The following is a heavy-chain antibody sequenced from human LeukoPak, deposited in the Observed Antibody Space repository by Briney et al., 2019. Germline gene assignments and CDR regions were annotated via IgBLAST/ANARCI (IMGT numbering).Heavy chain of an antibody. CDR3: ARVIAASGLLYFDY. J-gene: IGHJ4*02. CDR1: GGSISSGDYY. D-gene: IGHD6-19*01. CDR2: ISYSGST. V-gene: IGHV4-30-4*08. Sequence: SETLSLXCTVSGGSISSGDYYWIWIRQPPGKGPEWIGYISYSGSTYSNPSLKSRVTISVGTSKNQFSLKLTSVTAADTAVYYCARVIAASGLLYFDYWGQGTLVTVSS.